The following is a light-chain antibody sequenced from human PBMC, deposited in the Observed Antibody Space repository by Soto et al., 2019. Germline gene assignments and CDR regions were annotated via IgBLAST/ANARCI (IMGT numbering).Light chain of an antibody. CDR1: SSNIGGNS. J-gene: IGLJ1*01. CDR2: DDN. V-gene: IGLV1-44*01. CDR3: AAWDDSLNARYV. Sequence: QSVLTQPPSVSAAPGQKVTISCSGSSSNIGGNSVSWYQQLPGTAPKLLIYDDNKRSSGVPDRFSGSKSGTSASLAIRGLQSEDEADYYCAAWDDSLNARYVFGTGTKVTVL.